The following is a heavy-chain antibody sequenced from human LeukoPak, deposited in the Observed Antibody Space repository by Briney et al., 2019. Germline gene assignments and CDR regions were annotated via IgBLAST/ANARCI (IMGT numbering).Heavy chain of an antibody. CDR1: GYTFTSYG. J-gene: IGHJ3*02. V-gene: IGHV1-18*01. D-gene: IGHD2-2*01. CDR3: ARDVKYQLRSDAFDI. CDR2: ISAYNGNT. Sequence: ASVKVSCKASGYTFTSYGISWVRQAPGQGLEWMGWISAYNGNTNYAQKLQGRVTMTTDTSTSTAYMELRSLRSDGTAVYYCARDVKYQLRSDAFDIWGQGTMVTVSS.